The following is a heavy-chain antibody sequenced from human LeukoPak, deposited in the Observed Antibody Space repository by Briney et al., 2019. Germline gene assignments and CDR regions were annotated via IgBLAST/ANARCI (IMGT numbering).Heavy chain of an antibody. CDR3: ATDFWSGTNIIDY. J-gene: IGHJ4*02. CDR2: IYHNGST. CDR1: GYSIGSGYY. Sequence: SETLSLTCTVSGYSIGSGYYWGWIRQPPGKGLEWIGNIYHNGSTDYNPSLKSRVTISVDTSKNQFSLKLSSVTAADTAVYYCATDFWSGTNIIDYWGQGTLVTVSS. V-gene: IGHV4-38-2*02. D-gene: IGHD3-3*01.